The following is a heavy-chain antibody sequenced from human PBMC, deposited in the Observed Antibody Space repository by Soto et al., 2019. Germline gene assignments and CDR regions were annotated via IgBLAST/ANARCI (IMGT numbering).Heavy chain of an antibody. CDR2: IRSKANSYAT. CDR3: TIYGSRSPILYGMDV. Sequence: PGGSLRLSCAASGFTFSGSAMHWVRQASGKGLEWVGRIRSKANSYATAYAASVKGRFTISRDDSKNTAYLQMNSLKTEDTAVYYCTIYGSRSPILYGMDVWGQGTTVTVSS. V-gene: IGHV3-73*01. CDR1: GFTFSGSA. J-gene: IGHJ6*02. D-gene: IGHD3-10*01.